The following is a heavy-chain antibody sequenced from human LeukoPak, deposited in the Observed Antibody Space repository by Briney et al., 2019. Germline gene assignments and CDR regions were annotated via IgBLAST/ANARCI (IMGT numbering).Heavy chain of an antibody. CDR1: GGTFSSYA. CDR2: IIPILGIA. D-gene: IGHD1-26*01. CDR3: ARMSGSFDAFDI. J-gene: IGHJ3*02. Sequence: SVKVSCKASGGTFSSYAISWVRQAPGQGLEWMGGIIPILGIANYAQKFQGRVTITADKSTSTAYMELSSLRSEDTAVYYCARMSGSFDAFDIWGQGTMVTVSS. V-gene: IGHV1-69*04.